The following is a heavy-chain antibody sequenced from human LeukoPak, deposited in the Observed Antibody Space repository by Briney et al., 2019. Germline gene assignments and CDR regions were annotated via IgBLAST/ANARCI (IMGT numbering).Heavy chain of an antibody. J-gene: IGHJ4*02. CDR1: GYTFTSYG. CDR2: INPSGGST. CDR3: ARVLDYYDSSGPGSYFDY. Sequence: ASVKVSCKASGYTFTSYGISWVRQAPGQGLEWMGIINPSGGSTSYAQKFQGRVTMTRDTSTSTVYMELSSLRSEDTAVYYCARVLDYYDSSGPGSYFDYWGQGTLVTVSS. D-gene: IGHD3-22*01. V-gene: IGHV1-46*01.